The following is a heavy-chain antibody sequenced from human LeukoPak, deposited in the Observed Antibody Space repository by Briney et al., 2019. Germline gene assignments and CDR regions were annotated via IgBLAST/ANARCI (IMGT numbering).Heavy chain of an antibody. V-gene: IGHV3-7*01. J-gene: IGHJ4*02. Sequence: GGSLRLSCAASGFTFSSHWISWVRQAPGKGLEWVAHINQDGSQKSYVDSVEGRFAISRDNAKNSLYLEMNSLRAEDTAVYYCARAQDDYFYFDYWGQGTLVTVSS. CDR2: INQDGSQK. D-gene: IGHD2/OR15-2a*01. CDR1: GFTFSSHW. CDR3: ARAQDDYFYFDY.